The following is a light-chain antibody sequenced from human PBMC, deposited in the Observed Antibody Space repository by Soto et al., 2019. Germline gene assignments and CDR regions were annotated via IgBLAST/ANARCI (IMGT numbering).Light chain of an antibody. CDR2: KDD. V-gene: IGLV6-57*03. CDR3: QSYDSSNHVV. CDR1: SGSIASNY. J-gene: IGLJ2*01. Sequence: NFMLTQPHSVSESPGKTVTISCTRSSGSIASNYVQWYQQRPGSAPTTVIYKDDQRPSGVPDRFSGSIDSSSNSASLTISGLKTEDGADYYCQSYDSSNHVVFGGGTKVTVL.